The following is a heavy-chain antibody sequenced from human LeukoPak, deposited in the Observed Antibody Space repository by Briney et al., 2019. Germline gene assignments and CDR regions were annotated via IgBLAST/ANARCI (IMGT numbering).Heavy chain of an antibody. CDR3: ARGSYSSGWYPS. D-gene: IGHD6-19*01. CDR2: MNPNSGNT. V-gene: IGHV1-8*01. J-gene: IGHJ5*02. Sequence: ASVKVSCKASGHTFTSYDINWVRQATGQGLEWMGWMNPNSGNTGYAQKFQGRVTMTRNTSISTAYMELSSLRSEDTAVYYCARGSYSSGWYPSWGQGTLVTVSS. CDR1: GHTFTSYD.